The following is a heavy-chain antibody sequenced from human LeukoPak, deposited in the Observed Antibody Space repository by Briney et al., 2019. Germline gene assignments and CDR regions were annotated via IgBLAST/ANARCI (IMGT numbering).Heavy chain of an antibody. CDR2: INRSGST. Sequence: PSETLSLTCDVYGGSFRGYYWSWIRQPPGKGLEWIGEINRSGSTNYNPSLKSRVTISVDTSKNQFSLKLSSVTAADTAVYYCARSEEYGDYVGAFDYWGQGTLVTVSS. D-gene: IGHD4-17*01. J-gene: IGHJ4*02. CDR1: GGSFRGYY. V-gene: IGHV4-34*01. CDR3: ARSEEYGDYVGAFDY.